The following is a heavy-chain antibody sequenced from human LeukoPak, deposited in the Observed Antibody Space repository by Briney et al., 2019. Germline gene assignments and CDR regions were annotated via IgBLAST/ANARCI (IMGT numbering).Heavy chain of an antibody. D-gene: IGHD3-16*01. CDR1: GFTFSSYW. J-gene: IGHJ4*02. Sequence: PGRSLRLSCAASGFTFSSYWMSWVRQAPGKGLEWVANIKEDGSEKNYVDSVKGRFTISRDNAKNSLYLQMNILRAEDTAVYYCARGGGRHVEYWGQGNLVTVSS. V-gene: IGHV3-7*05. CDR2: IKEDGSEK. CDR3: ARGGGRHVEY.